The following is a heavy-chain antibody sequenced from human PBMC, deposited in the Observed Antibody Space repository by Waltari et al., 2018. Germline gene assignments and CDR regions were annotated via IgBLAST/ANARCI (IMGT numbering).Heavy chain of an antibody. Sequence: QVQLQESGPGLVKPSGTLSLTCAVSGGSVSSGSWWSWVRQSPGKGLEWIAEISHSGGSNYNPSLKSRVTISVDESKNQFSLKLTSITAADTAVYYCARDLYGSGRGRYFDLWGRGTLVTVSS. CDR2: ISHSGGS. V-gene: IGHV4-4*02. J-gene: IGHJ2*01. CDR1: GGSVSSGSW. CDR3: ARDLYGSGRGRYFDL. D-gene: IGHD3-10*01.